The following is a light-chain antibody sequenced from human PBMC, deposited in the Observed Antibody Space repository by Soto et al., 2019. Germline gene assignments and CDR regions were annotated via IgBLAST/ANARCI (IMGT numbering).Light chain of an antibody. V-gene: IGLV2-14*01. CDR2: EVS. Sequence: QSALTQPASVSGSPGQSITISCTGTSSDVGGYNYVSWSQQHPGKAPKLRIYEVSNRPAGVSNRCSGSKSGNTASLTIPGLQAEDEADYSCSSYTSSTPYVFGTGTKVTVL. CDR3: SSYTSSTPYV. J-gene: IGLJ1*01. CDR1: SSDVGGYNY.